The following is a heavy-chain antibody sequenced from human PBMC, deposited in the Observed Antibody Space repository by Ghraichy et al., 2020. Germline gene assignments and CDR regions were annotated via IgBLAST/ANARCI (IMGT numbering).Heavy chain of an antibody. V-gene: IGHV4-34*01. J-gene: IGHJ4*02. CDR3: ARFKIGGVATIR. Sequence: SETLSLTCAVYGGSFSGYYWSWIRQPPGKGLEWIGEINHSGSTNYNPSLKSRVTISVDTSKNQFSLKLSSVTAADKAVYYCARFKIGGVATIRWGQGTLVTVSS. D-gene: IGHD5-24*01. CDR2: INHSGST. CDR1: GGSFSGYY.